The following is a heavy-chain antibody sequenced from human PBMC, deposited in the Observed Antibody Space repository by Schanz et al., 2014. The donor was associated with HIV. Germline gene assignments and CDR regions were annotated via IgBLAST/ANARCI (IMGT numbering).Heavy chain of an antibody. CDR2: MSHDGFSK. Sequence: QVQLVESGGGVVQPGRSLRLSCTASGLTFSSSLMHWVRQAPGKGLEWVAGMSHDGFSKYFADSVKARFTISRDNSKNTLFLQMNRLRAEDTAVYYCARDDLRLGELSSWGQGTLVTVSS. CDR1: GLTFSSSL. V-gene: IGHV3-30-3*01. D-gene: IGHD3-16*02. J-gene: IGHJ5*02. CDR3: ARDDLRLGELSS.